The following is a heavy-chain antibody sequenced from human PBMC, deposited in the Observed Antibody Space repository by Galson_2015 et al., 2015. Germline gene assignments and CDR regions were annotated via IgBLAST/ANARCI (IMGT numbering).Heavy chain of an antibody. CDR1: GFNFSIHT. V-gene: IGHV3-21*01. CDR3: ARDSAREPPVRVLAWEYGMDV. D-gene: IGHD3-3*01. Sequence: SLRLSCAASGFNFSIHTMNWVRQAPGKGLEWVSWIGSSGSYIYYADSVKGRSTISRDNAKKSLFLQMDSLRADDTAVYYCARDSAREPPVRVLAWEYGMDVWGEGALVSVSS. J-gene: IGHJ6*04. CDR2: IGSSGSYI.